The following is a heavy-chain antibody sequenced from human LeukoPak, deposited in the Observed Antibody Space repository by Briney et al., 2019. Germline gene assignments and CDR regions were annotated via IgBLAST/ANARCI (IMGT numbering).Heavy chain of an antibody. CDR2: ISYDGTNK. CDR1: GFTFSTYV. CDR3: ARALDEGARFDY. V-gene: IGHV3-30-3*01. Sequence: GGSLRLSCTASGFTFSTYVMRWVRQAPGKGLEWVAVISYDGTNKYYADSMKGRFTISRDNSKNTLYLQMNSLRAEDTAVYYCARALDEGARFDYWGQGTLVTVPS. J-gene: IGHJ4*02.